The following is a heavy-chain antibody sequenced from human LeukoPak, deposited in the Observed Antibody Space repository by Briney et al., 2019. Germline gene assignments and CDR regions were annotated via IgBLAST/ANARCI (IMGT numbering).Heavy chain of an antibody. Sequence: PSETLSLTCAVYGGSFSGYYWSWIRQPPGKGLEWIGEINHSGSTNYNPPLKSRVTISVDTSKNQFSLKLSSVTAADTAVYYCARGPGAMYFDFWGQGTLVTVSS. CDR3: ARGPGAMYFDF. CDR1: GGSFSGYY. CDR2: INHSGST. J-gene: IGHJ4*02. V-gene: IGHV4-34*01. D-gene: IGHD2-2*01.